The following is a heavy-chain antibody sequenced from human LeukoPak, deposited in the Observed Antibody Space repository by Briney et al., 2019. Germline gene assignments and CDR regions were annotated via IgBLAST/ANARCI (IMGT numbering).Heavy chain of an antibody. D-gene: IGHD3-22*01. CDR2: IYSGGST. V-gene: IGHV3-53*01. CDR1: GFTVSSNY. J-gene: IGHJ4*02. CDR3: ARDPTRGYLDY. Sequence: PGGSLRLSCAASGFTVSSNYMSWVRQAPGKGLEWVSVIYSGGSTYYADSVKGRFTISRDNSKNTLYLQMNSLRAEDTAVYYCARDPTRGYLDYWGQGTLVTVSS.